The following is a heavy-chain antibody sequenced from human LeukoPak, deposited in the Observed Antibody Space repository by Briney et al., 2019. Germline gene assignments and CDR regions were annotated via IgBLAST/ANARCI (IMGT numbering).Heavy chain of an antibody. CDR1: GFTFDDYA. Sequence: GGSLRLSCAASGFTFDDYAMHWVRQAPGKGLEWVSLITGGADSTYYADSVKGRFTISRDNSKNSLYLQMNSLRTEDTALYYCAKAHGSGNYYFYYKDIWGKGTTVTVSS. V-gene: IGHV3-43*02. CDR2: ITGGADST. CDR3: AKAHGSGNYYFYYKDI. J-gene: IGHJ6*03. D-gene: IGHD3-10*01.